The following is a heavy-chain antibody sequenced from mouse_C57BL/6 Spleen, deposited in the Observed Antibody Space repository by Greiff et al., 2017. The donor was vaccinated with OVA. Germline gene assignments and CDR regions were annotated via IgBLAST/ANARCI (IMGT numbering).Heavy chain of an antibody. J-gene: IGHJ3*01. D-gene: IGHD3-3*01. Sequence: EVKLMESGPGLVKPSQSLSLTCSVTGYSITSGYYWNWIRQFPGNKLEWMGYISYDGSNNYNPSLKNRISITRDTSKNQFFLKLNSVTTEDTATYYCARDKGDLAWFAYWGQGTLVTVSA. CDR2: ISYDGSN. CDR1: GYSITSGYY. CDR3: ARDKGDLAWFAY. V-gene: IGHV3-6*01.